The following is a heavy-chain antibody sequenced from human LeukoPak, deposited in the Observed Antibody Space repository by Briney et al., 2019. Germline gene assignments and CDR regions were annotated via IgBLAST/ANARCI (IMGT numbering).Heavy chain of an antibody. V-gene: IGHV3-30*02. D-gene: IGHD6-19*01. CDR1: GFTFNNFG. Sequence: GGSLRLSCVASGFTFNNFGMHWVRQAPGKGLEWVAFIGNDGSNKYYADSVKGRFTISRDSSTKTLSLQMNSLRAEDTAVYFCAKDRALFGSGWYVIDYWGQGTLVTVSS. CDR3: AKDRALFGSGWYVIDY. J-gene: IGHJ4*02. CDR2: IGNDGSNK.